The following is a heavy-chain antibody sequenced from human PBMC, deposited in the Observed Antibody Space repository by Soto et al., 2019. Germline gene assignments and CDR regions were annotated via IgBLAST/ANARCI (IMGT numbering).Heavy chain of an antibody. V-gene: IGHV5-51*01. D-gene: IGHD2-2*01. J-gene: IGHJ4*02. CDR3: ARAVIGYCSSTSCHADY. Sequence: GESLKLSCKGSGFTFTAYWIGWVRQMPGKGLEWMGIMFPGDSTTRYSPSFQGQVTMSADKSISTAYLQWNSLKASDTAMYYCARAVIGYCSSTSCHADYWGQGALVTVSS. CDR1: GFTFTAYW. CDR2: MFPGDSTT.